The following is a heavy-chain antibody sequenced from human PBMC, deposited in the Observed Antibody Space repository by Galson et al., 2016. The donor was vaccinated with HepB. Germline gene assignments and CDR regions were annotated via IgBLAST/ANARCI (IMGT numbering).Heavy chain of an antibody. Sequence: ETLSLTCGVYNESFGGYYWSWIRQPPGVGLEWIGEINHSGKTNYNPSLKSRVTMSVDTSKNQFSLKMTSVTAADTAVYYCATGHGDGEDWGQGTLVTVSS. D-gene: IGHD3-10*01. V-gene: IGHV4-34*01. CDR1: NESFGGYY. CDR2: INHSGKT. J-gene: IGHJ4*02. CDR3: ATGHGDGED.